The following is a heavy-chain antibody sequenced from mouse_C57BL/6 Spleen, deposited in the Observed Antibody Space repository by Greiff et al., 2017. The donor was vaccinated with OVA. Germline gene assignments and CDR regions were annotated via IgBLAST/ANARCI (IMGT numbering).Heavy chain of an antibody. CDR2: IYPGDGDT. V-gene: IGHV1-80*01. CDR1: GYAFSSYW. Sequence: VQRVESGAELVKPGASVKISCKASGYAFSSYWMNWVKQRPGKGLEWIGQIYPGDGDTNYNGKFKGKATLTADKSSSTAYMQLSSLTSEDSAVYFCADGSSYGAMDYWGQGTSVTVSS. CDR3: ADGSSYGAMDY. D-gene: IGHD1-1*01. J-gene: IGHJ4*01.